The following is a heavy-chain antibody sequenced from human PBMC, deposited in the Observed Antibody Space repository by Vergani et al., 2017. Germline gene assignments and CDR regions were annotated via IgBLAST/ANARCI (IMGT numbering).Heavy chain of an antibody. CDR1: GFTFSTYA. CDR3: VKDAGSYENFFAS. D-gene: IGHD1-26*01. J-gene: IGHJ4*02. Sequence: EVQLLESGGSLKQPGGSVRLSCAASGFTFSTYAMHWVRQAPGKGLEWVSALTGGGGSTYYADSFKGRFIISRDKSRDTLYLQMNSLRPEDTATYYCVKDAGSYENFFASWGQGTLVTVPS. CDR2: LTGGGGST. V-gene: IGHV3-23*01.